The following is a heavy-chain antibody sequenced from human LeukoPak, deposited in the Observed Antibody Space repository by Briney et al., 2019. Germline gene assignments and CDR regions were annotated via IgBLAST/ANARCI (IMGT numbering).Heavy chain of an antibody. J-gene: IGHJ4*02. CDR3: ARGHSRYYYDSSGYYYSY. CDR1: GFTFSSYW. CDR2: INSEGSST. D-gene: IGHD3-22*01. Sequence: GGSLRLSCAPAGFTFSSYWMHWVRQAPGKGLVWVSRINSEGSSTSYADSVKGRFTISRDNAKNTLYLQMNSLRAEDTAVYYCARGHSRYYYDSSGYYYSYWGQGTLVTVSS. V-gene: IGHV3-74*01.